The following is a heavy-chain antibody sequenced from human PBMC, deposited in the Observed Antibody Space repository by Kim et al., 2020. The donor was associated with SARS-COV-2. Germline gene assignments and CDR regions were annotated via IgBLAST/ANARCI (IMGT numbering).Heavy chain of an antibody. V-gene: IGHV4-39*01. Sequence: SETLSLTCTVSGGSISSSSYYWGWIRQPPGKGLEWIGSIYYSGSTYYNPSLKSRVTISVDTSKNQFSLKLSSVTAADTAVYYCASGGWKWAGLDYWGQGTLVTVSS. CDR3: ASGGWKWAGLDY. D-gene: IGHD6-19*01. J-gene: IGHJ4*02. CDR2: IYYSGST. CDR1: GGSISSSSYY.